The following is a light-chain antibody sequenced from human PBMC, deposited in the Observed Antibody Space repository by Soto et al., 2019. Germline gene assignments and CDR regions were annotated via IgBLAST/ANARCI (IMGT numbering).Light chain of an antibody. J-gene: IGLJ2*01. V-gene: IGLV3-21*04. Sequence: SYELTQPPSVSVAPGKTARITCGGNNIGSKSVHWYQQKPGQAPVLVIYYDSDRPSGIPERFSGSNSGNTATLTISRVEAGDEADDYCQVWDSISDHHVVFGGGTNLTVL. CDR3: QVWDSISDHHVV. CDR2: YDS. CDR1: NIGSKS.